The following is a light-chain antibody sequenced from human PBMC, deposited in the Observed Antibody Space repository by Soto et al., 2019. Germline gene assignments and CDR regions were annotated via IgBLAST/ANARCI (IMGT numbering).Light chain of an antibody. CDR3: QQYYSYPLT. CDR1: QGISSY. V-gene: IGKV1-8*01. Sequence: AIRMTQSPSSLSASTGDRVTITCRASQGISSYLAWYQQKPGKAPKLLIYAASTLQSGVPSRFSGSGSGTDFTLTISCLQSEDFANYYCQQYYSYPLTFGPGTKVDIK. J-gene: IGKJ3*01. CDR2: AAS.